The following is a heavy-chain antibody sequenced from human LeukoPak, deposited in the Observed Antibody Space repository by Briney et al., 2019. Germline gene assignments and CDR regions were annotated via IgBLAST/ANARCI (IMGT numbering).Heavy chain of an antibody. CDR2: INQDGGEK. Sequence: GGSLRLSCAASGFTFSSYWMSWVRQAPGKGLEWVADINQDGGEKYYVDSVKGRFTISRDNAKNSLYLQMNSLRAEDTAVYHCATGRSCTTCYLPDYWGQGTLVTVSS. J-gene: IGHJ4*02. CDR3: ATGRSCTTCYLPDY. V-gene: IGHV3-7*01. CDR1: GFTFSSYW. D-gene: IGHD2-2*01.